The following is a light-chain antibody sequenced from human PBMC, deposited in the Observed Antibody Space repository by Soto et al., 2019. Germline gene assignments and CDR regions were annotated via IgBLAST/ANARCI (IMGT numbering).Light chain of an antibody. Sequence: DIQMTQSPSSLSASVGARVTITCRVSQSISSYLNWYQQKPGKAPKLLINKASSLESGVPSRFSGSGSGTEFTLTISSLQPDDFATYYCQHFNSYPWTSGQGTK. V-gene: IGKV1-5*03. J-gene: IGKJ1*01. CDR3: QHFNSYPWT. CDR2: KAS. CDR1: QSISSY.